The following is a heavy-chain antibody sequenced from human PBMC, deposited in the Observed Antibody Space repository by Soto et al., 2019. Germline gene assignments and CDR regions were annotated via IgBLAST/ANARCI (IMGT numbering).Heavy chain of an antibody. CDR2: LYYSGNT. V-gene: IGHV4-39*01. CDR1: GGSISSFNYF. D-gene: IGHD2-2*01. J-gene: IGHJ5*02. Sequence: QLQLQESGPGLVKPSETLSLTCTVSGGSISSFNYFWGWIRQPPGKGLEWIGSLYYSGNTYYNPSLQSRVTISGDPSKKQCTLTLRSVTAADTAVVYRARGGGSTFNRFDPWGQGTLVTVSP. CDR3: ARGGGSTFNRFDP.